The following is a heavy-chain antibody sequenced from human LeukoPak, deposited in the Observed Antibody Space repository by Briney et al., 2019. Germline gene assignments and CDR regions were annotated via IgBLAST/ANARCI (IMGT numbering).Heavy chain of an antibody. V-gene: IGHV3-30*02. CDR2: IRYDGSKK. CDR3: AKASAMIVVVSKHFDY. D-gene: IGHD3-22*01. CDR1: GFSFSNYG. Sequence: PGGSLRLSCAASGFSFSNYGMQWVRQAPGKGLEWVAFIRYDGSKKDYTDSVKGRFTISRDNSKNTLYLQMNSLRAEDTAVYYCAKASAMIVVVSKHFDYWGQGTLVTVSS. J-gene: IGHJ4*02.